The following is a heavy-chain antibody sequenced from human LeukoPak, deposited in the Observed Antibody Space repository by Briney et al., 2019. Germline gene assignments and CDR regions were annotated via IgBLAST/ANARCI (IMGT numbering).Heavy chain of an antibody. CDR2: IKTDGSST. D-gene: IGHD2/OR15-2a*01. Sequence: QPGGSLRLSCAASGFAFSSYWMHWVRQAPGKGLVWVSRIKTDGSSTTYADSVKGRFTTYRDNAKNTLYLQMNSLRAEDTAVYYCTTEYYASGALTPIDYWGQGTLVTVSS. CDR1: GFAFSSYW. V-gene: IGHV3-74*01. J-gene: IGHJ4*02. CDR3: TTEYYASGALTPIDY.